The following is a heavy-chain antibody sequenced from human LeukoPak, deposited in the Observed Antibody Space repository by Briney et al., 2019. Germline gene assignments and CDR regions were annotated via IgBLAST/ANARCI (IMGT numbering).Heavy chain of an antibody. CDR1: GYTFTSYD. CDR2: MNPNSGNT. D-gene: IGHD2-15*01. CDR3: ASMAEEKYCSGGSCSWGTR. J-gene: IGHJ4*02. V-gene: IGHV1-8*01. Sequence: ASVKVSCXASGYTFTSYDINWVRQASGQGLEWMAWMNPNSGNTGYAQKFQGRVTMTRNTSISTAYMELSSLRSEDTAVYYCASMAEEKYCSGGSCSWGTRWGQGTLVTVSS.